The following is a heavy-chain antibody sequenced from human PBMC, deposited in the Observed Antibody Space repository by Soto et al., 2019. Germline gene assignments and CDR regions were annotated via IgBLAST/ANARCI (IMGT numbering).Heavy chain of an antibody. D-gene: IGHD7-27*01. CDR2: FDPEDGET. Sequence: VASVKVSCKVSGYTLTELSMHWVRQAPGKGLEWMGGFDPEDGETIYAQKFQGRVTMTEDTSTDTAYMELSSLKIEDSGVYYCTGAESPDTAYFSLYWGQGTPVTVSS. CDR1: GYTLTELS. CDR3: TGAESPDTAYFSLY. J-gene: IGHJ4*02. V-gene: IGHV1-24*01.